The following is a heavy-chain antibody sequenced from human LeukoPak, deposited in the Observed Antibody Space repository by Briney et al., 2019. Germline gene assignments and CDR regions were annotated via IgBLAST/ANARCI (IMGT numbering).Heavy chain of an antibody. V-gene: IGHV1-2*02. J-gene: IGHJ3*02. CDR2: INPNSGGT. CDR3: AGTRGKTYYYDSTSRGALVI. Sequence: GASVKVSCKASGYTFTGYYMHWVRQAPGQGLEWMGWINPNSGGTNYAQKFQGRVTMTRDTSISTAYMELSRLRSDDTAVYYCAGTRGKTYYYDSTSRGALVIWGQGTMVTVSS. CDR1: GYTFTGYY. D-gene: IGHD3-22*01.